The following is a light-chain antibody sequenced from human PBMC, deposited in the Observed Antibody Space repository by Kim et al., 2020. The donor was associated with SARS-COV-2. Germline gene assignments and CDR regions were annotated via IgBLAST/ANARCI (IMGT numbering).Light chain of an antibody. CDR3: MKDNNGPFT. CDR1: QSLTNY. Sequence: DVQMTQSPSSLPASVGDTDTITCRASQSLTNYLAWYQQKPGKVPKLLIYAASTLQSGVPSRFSGSGSGTDFTLTISSLQAEDVAIYYCMKDNNGPFTFGQGTKVDIK. CDR2: AAS. V-gene: IGKV1-27*01. J-gene: IGKJ3*01.